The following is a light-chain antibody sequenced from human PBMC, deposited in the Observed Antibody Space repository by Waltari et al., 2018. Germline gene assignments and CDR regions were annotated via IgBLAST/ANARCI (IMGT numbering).Light chain of an antibody. Sequence: EIVMTQSPATLSLSPGESATLFCRASQSVRSTFAWFQQKPGQPPRLLIYGTSTRATGIPARFSGSGSGTEFSLTISSLQPEDFATYYGQQYTYWPWTFGQGTRVETK. CDR3: QQYTYWPWT. V-gene: IGKV3D-15*01. J-gene: IGKJ1*01. CDR2: GTS. CDR1: QSVRST.